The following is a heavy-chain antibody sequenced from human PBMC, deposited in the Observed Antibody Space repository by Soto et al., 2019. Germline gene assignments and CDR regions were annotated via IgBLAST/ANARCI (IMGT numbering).Heavy chain of an antibody. J-gene: IGHJ5*02. CDR3: ARLGYNWFDP. CDR2: ISAYNGNT. Sequence: ASAKVSCRASGYTFTSYGTSSVRQAPGQGLEWMGWISAYNGNTNYAQKLQGRVTMTTDTSTSTAYMELRSLRSDDTAVYYCARLGYNWFDPWGQGTLVTVSS. V-gene: IGHV1-18*01. CDR1: GYTFTSYG.